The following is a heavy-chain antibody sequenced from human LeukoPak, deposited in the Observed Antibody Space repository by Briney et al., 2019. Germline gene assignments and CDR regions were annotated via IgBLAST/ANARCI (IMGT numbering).Heavy chain of an antibody. V-gene: IGHV3-30*18. D-gene: IGHD1-26*01. CDR2: ISYDGSNK. J-gene: IGHJ5*02. CDR1: GFTFSSYG. CDR3: AKDSGGSYNNWFDP. Sequence: PGRPLRLSCAASGFTFSSYGMHWVRQAPGKGLEWVAVISYDGSNKYYADSVKGRFTISRDNSKNTLYLQMNSLRAEDTAVYYCAKDSGGSYNNWFDPWGQGTLVTVSS.